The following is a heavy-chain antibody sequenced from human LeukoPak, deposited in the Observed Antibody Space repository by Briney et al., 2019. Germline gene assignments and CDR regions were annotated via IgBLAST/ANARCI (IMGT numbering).Heavy chain of an antibody. J-gene: IGHJ4*02. V-gene: IGHV4-61*02. D-gene: IGHD1-20*01. CDR3: VTEVAGY. CDR2: IYTSGST. CDR1: GGSISSGSYY. Sequence: SETLSLTCTVPGGSISSGSYYWSWIRQPAGKGLEWIGRIYTSGSTNYNPSLKSRVTISVDTSKNQFSLKLSSVTAADTAVYYCVTEVAGYWGQGTLVTVSS.